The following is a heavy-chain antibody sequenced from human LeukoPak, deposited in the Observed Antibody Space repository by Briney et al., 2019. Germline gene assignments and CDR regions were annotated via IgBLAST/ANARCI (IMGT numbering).Heavy chain of an antibody. V-gene: IGHV3-30*02. D-gene: IGHD3-3*01. CDR1: GFAFSNSG. Sequence: GGSLRLSCAVSGFAFSNSGMHWVRQAPGKGLEWVAFIRYDGSAKFYTDSVKGRFTISRDNSKNTLNLQMNSLRGSASAPTPPYM. CDR2: IRYDGSAK. J-gene: IGHJ6*03. CDR3: YM.